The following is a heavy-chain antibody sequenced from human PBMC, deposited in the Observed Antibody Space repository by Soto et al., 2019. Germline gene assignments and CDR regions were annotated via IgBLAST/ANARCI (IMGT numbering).Heavy chain of an antibody. V-gene: IGHV3-21*01. CDR3: AREQDTAMVKVGYGMDV. Sequence: EVQRVESGGGLVKPGGSLRLSCAASGFTFSSYSMNWVRQAPGKGLEWVSSISSSSSYIYYADSVKGRFTISRDNAKNALYLQMNSLRAEDTAVYYCAREQDTAMVKVGYGMDVWGQGTTVTVSS. CDR2: ISSSSSYI. CDR1: GFTFSSYS. J-gene: IGHJ6*02. D-gene: IGHD5-18*01.